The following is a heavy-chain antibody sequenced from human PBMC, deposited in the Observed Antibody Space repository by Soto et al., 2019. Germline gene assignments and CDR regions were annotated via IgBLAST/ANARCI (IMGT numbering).Heavy chain of an antibody. J-gene: IGHJ4*02. V-gene: IGHV3-23*01. D-gene: IGHD5-18*01. CDR2: ISGSGGST. Sequence: PGGSLRLSCTASGFTFSSYAMSWVRQAPGKGLEWVSGISGSGGSTYYADSVKGRFTISRDNSKNTLYLQMNSLRVEDTAVYYCAKERYSYGDFGYWGQGTLVTVPQ. CDR1: GFTFSSYA. CDR3: AKERYSYGDFGY.